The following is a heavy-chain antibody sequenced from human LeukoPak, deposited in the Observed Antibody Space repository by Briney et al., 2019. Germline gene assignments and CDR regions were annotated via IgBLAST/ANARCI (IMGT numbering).Heavy chain of an antibody. CDR3: ARAQDIVVVPAALDY. D-gene: IGHD2-2*01. J-gene: IGHJ4*02. V-gene: IGHV1-69*13. Sequence: SVKVSCKASGYTFTSYYMHWVRQAPGQGLEWMGGLIPIFGTANYAQKFQGRVTITADESTSTAYMELSNLRSEDTAVYYCARAQDIVVVPAALDYWGQGTLVTVSS. CDR1: GYTFTSYY. CDR2: LIPIFGTA.